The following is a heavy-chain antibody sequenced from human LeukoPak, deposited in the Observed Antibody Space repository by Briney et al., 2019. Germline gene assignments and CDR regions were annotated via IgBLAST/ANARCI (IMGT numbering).Heavy chain of an antibody. J-gene: IGHJ2*01. CDR2: ISYDGSNK. D-gene: IGHD3-22*01. CDR1: GFTFSSYA. Sequence: HPGGSLRLSCAASGFTFSSYAMHWVRQAPGKGLEWVAVISYDGSNKYYADSVKGRFTISRDNSKNTLYLQMNSLRAEDTAVYYCARDTPNYYDSSGYYFSVSSAVPGYFDLWGRGTLVTVSS. V-gene: IGHV3-30-3*01. CDR3: ARDTPNYYDSSGYYFSVSSAVPGYFDL.